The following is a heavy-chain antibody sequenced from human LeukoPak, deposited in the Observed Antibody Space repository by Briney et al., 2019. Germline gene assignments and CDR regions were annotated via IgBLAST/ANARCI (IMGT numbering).Heavy chain of an antibody. CDR2: IHHSGST. J-gene: IGHJ4*02. Sequence: SETLSLTCTVSGGSISNYYWSWIRQSPEKGLEWIGYIHHSGSTNYNPSLKSRVTISVDTSKNQFSLKLSSVTAADTAVYYCARLDAAAGRYLQFFYWGQGTLVTVSS. CDR1: GGSISNYY. V-gene: IGHV4-59*08. CDR3: ARLDAAAGRYLQFFY. D-gene: IGHD5-24*01.